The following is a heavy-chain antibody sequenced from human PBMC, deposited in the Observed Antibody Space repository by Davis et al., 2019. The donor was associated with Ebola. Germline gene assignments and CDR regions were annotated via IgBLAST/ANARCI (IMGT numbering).Heavy chain of an antibody. CDR2: IISNSGGT. Sequence: ASVKVSCKASGYTFTGYNMHWVRQAPGQGLEWMGRIISNSGGTNYAQKFQGRVTMTRDTSISTVCMELSSLRYDDTADYYCARGHNYAHEYWGQGTLVTVSS. CDR3: ARGHNYAHEY. D-gene: IGHD4-11*01. J-gene: IGHJ4*02. CDR1: GYTFTGYN. V-gene: IGHV1-2*06.